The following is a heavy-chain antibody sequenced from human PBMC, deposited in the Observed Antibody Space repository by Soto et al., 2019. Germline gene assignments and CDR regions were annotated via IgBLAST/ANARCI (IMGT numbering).Heavy chain of an antibody. CDR2: ISGSGGST. V-gene: IGHV3-23*01. CDR1: GFTFSSYA. J-gene: IGHJ3*02. D-gene: IGHD2-15*01. CDR3: AKEGGYCSGGSCYSEFAFDI. Sequence: GGSLRLSCAASGFTFSSYAMSWVRQAPGKGLEWVSAISGSGGSTYYADSVKGRFTISRDNSKNTLYLQMNSLRAEDTAVYYCAKEGGYCSGGSCYSEFAFDIWGQGTMVTVSS.